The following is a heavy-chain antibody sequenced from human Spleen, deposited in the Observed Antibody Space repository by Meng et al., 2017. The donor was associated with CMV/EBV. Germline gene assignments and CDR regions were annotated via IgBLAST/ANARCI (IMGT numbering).Heavy chain of an antibody. D-gene: IGHD1-26*01. V-gene: IGHV1-2*06. Sequence: KVSGYIFIDYFIHWVRRAPGRGLEWMGRINPINGGTHFAQKFQDRVTLTRDTSTSTAYMELSSLTSDDTAVYYCARPSGSAPNWFDPWGQGTLVTVSS. CDR2: INPINGGT. CDR3: ARPSGSAPNWFDP. J-gene: IGHJ5*02. CDR1: GYIFIDYF.